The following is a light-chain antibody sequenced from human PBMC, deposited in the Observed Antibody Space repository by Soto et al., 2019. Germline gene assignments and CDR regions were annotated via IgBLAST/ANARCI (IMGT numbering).Light chain of an antibody. CDR3: QRRSNWPPIT. V-gene: IGKV3-11*01. CDR1: QSVSSY. J-gene: IGKJ5*01. Sequence: EIVLTQSPATLSLSPGERATLSCRASQSVSSYLAWYQQKPGQAPRLLIYDASNRATGIPARFSGSGSGTDFTLTISTRGPEDFAVYYCQRRSNWPPITFGQGTRLEIK. CDR2: DAS.